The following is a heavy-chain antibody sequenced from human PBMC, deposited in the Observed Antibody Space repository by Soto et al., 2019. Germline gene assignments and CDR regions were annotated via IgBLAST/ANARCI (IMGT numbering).Heavy chain of an antibody. V-gene: IGHV1-69*13. CDR2: IIPIFGTA. CDR1: GGTFSSYA. Sequence: ASVKVSCKASGGTFSSYAISWVRQAPGQGLEWMGGIIPIFGTANYAQKFQGRVTITADESTSTAYMELSSLRSEDTAVYYCARIQGAVAAGWPYYYYYGMDVWGQGTTVTVSS. D-gene: IGHD6-19*01. CDR3: ARIQGAVAAGWPYYYYYGMDV. J-gene: IGHJ6*02.